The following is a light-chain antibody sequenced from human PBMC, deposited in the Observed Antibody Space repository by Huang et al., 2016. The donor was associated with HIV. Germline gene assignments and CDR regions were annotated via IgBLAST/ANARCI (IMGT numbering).Light chain of an antibody. CDR2: GAS. CDR3: HQYNNWPLT. CDR1: QSVISN. J-gene: IGKJ4*01. V-gene: IGKV3-15*01. Sequence: ELMLTQSPATLSVSPGERATLSCRASQSVISNFAWYQQKPGQAPRLLIYGASTRATGIPARFSGSGSGTEFTLTISSLQSEDFAVYYCHQYNNWPLTFGGGTKVEIK.